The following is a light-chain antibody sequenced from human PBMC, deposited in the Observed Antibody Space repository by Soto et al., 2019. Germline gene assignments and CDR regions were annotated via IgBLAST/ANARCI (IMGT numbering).Light chain of an antibody. J-gene: IGKJ3*01. CDR1: QGISNY. CDR3: QKYSSVPV. Sequence: DLQMTQSPSSLSASVGDRVTITCRASQGISNYVAWYQQKPGKPPKLLIYAASTLQSGVPSRFSWSGSGTDFTLTINSLQPEDVATYACQKYSSVPVFGPGTKVDIK. CDR2: AAS. V-gene: IGKV1-27*01.